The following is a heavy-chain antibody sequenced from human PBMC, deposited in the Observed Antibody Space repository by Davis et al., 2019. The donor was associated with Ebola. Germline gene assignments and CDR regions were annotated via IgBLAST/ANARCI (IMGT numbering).Heavy chain of an antibody. V-gene: IGHV4-39*07. CDR2: IYYSGST. CDR3: ARHLAARAYYWYFDL. CDR1: GGSIISSSSY. Sequence: MPSETLSLTCTVSGGSIISSSSYWGWIRQPPGKGLEWIGSIYYSGSTNYSPSLKNRVAISVDTSKNQFSLRLSSVTAADTALYYCARHLAARAYYWYFDLWGRGTLVTVSS. J-gene: IGHJ2*01. D-gene: IGHD6-6*01.